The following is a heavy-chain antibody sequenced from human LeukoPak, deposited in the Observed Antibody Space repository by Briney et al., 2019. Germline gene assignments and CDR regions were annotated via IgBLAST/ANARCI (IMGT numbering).Heavy chain of an antibody. J-gene: IGHJ4*02. Sequence: PSETLSLTCTVSGGSISSYYWSWIRQPPGKGLEWIGYIYYSGSTNYNPSLKSRVTISVDTSKNQFSLKLSSVTAADTAVYYCARGSELYYDFWSGYFDYWGQGTLVTVSS. D-gene: IGHD3-3*01. CDR3: ARGSELYYDFWSGYFDY. CDR2: IYYSGST. V-gene: IGHV4-59*01. CDR1: GGSISSYY.